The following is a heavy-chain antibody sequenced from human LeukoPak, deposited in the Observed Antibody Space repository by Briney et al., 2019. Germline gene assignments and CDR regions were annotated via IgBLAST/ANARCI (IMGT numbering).Heavy chain of an antibody. V-gene: IGHV4-59*12. CDR1: GGSISGYY. CDR2: IYNSGST. J-gene: IGHJ4*02. CDR3: ARDLDYSNYFDY. Sequence: SETLSLTCTVSGGSISGYYWSWIRQPPGKGLEWIGYIYNSGSTKYNPSLKSRVTMSVDTSKNQFSLKLSSVTAADTAVYYCARDLDYSNYFDYWGQGTLVTVSS. D-gene: IGHD3-10*01.